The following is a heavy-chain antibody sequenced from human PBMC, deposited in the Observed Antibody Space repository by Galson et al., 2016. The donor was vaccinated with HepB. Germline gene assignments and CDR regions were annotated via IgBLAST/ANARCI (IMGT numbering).Heavy chain of an antibody. CDR3: AKHQVLGRIFGMDV. J-gene: IGHJ6*04. V-gene: IGHV3-23*01. D-gene: IGHD3-3*02. Sequence: SLRLSCAASGFTFKNHAMSWVRQAPGKGLQWVSALSGSGVDTYYTDSVKGRFTISSDNSKNPVYLQMNSLREEDTAEYYCAKHQVLGRIFGMDVWGKGTTVTVSS. CDR2: LSGSGVDT. CDR1: GFTFKNHA.